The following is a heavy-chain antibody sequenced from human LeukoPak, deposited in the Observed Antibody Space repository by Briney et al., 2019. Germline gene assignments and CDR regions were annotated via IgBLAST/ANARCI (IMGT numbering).Heavy chain of an antibody. CDR1: GYSFTSYW. Sequence: GESLKISCKGSGYSFTSYWIGWVRQMPGKGLEWMGIIYPGDSDTSYSPSFQGQVTISADKSISTAYLQWSSLEASDTAMYYCARRAGAYFDWSEYFQHWGQGTLVTVSS. V-gene: IGHV5-51*01. CDR2: IYPGDSDT. CDR3: ARRAGAYFDWSEYFQH. D-gene: IGHD3-9*01. J-gene: IGHJ1*01.